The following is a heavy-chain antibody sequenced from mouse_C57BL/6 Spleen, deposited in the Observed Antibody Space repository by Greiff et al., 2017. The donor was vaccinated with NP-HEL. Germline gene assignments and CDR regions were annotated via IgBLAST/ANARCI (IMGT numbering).Heavy chain of an antibody. CDR3: TRISAGVADD. D-gene: IGHD1-1*01. V-gene: IGHV1-64*01. J-gene: IGHJ2*01. Sequence: VQLQQPGAELVKPGASVKLSCKASGYTFTSYWMHWVKQRPGQGLEWIGMIHPNSGGTNYNEKFKSKATLTADTSSSTAYMQLSSLTSEDSAVYCCTRISAGVADDWGQGTTLTVSP. CDR2: IHPNSGGT. CDR1: GYTFTSYW.